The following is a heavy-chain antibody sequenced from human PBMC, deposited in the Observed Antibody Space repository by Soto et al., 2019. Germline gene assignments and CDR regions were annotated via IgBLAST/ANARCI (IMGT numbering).Heavy chain of an antibody. CDR1: GFTFSSYA. Sequence: QVQLVESGGGVVQPGRSLRLSCAASGFTFSSYAMHWVRQAPGKGLEWVAVISYDGSNKYYADSVKGRFTISRDNSKNTXYPXMNSLRAEGTAVYYCARTTYYYDSSGYGSGEAFDIWGQGTMVTVSS. V-gene: IGHV3-30-3*01. CDR3: ARTTYYYDSSGYGSGEAFDI. CDR2: ISYDGSNK. J-gene: IGHJ3*02. D-gene: IGHD3-22*01.